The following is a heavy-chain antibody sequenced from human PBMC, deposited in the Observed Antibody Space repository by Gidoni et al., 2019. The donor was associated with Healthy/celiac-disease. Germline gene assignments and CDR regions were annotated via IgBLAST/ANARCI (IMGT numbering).Heavy chain of an antibody. D-gene: IGHD2-8*01. V-gene: IGHV4-59*01. CDR2: IYYSGST. J-gene: IGHJ4*02. Sequence: QVQLQESGPGLVKPSETLSLTCTVSGGSISSYYWSWIRQPPGKGLEWIGYIYYSGSTNYNPSLKSRVTISVDTSKNQFSLKLSSVTAADTAVYYCARVGSKGVRFGAKQTPLLFDYWGQGTLVTVSS. CDR3: ARVGSKGVRFGAKQTPLLFDY. CDR1: GGSISSYY.